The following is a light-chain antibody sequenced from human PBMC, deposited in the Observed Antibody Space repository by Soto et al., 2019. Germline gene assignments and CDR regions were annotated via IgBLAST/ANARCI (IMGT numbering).Light chain of an antibody. CDR3: QQSYSTPIT. J-gene: IGKJ5*01. CDR1: QGIRND. CDR2: AAS. Sequence: IKMSGGRSTLSAFVGARVALTWRASQGIRNDLGWYQQKPGKAPNLLIYAASSLQSGVPSRFSGSGSGTDFTLTISSLQPEDFATYYCQQSYSTPITFGQGTRLEIK. V-gene: IGKV1-6*01.